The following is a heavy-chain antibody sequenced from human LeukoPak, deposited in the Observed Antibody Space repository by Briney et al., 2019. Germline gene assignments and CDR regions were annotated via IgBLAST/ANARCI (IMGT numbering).Heavy chain of an antibody. CDR3: ATQAGDFWSGYPYYYYGMDV. D-gene: IGHD3-3*01. Sequence: GASVKVSCKASGYTFTSYYMHWVRQAPGQGLEWMGIINPSGGSTSYAQKFQGRVTMTRATSTSTVYMELSSLRSEDTAVYYCATQAGDFWSGYPYYYYGMDVWGQGTTVTVSS. J-gene: IGHJ6*02. CDR2: INPSGGST. CDR1: GYTFTSYY. V-gene: IGHV1-46*01.